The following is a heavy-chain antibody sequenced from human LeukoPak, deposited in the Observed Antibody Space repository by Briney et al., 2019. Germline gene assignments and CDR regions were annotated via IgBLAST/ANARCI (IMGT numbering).Heavy chain of an antibody. CDR1: GFTFSSYA. V-gene: IGHV3-30*04. CDR3: ARDAWRYSSSWYVNYYYYMDV. J-gene: IGHJ6*03. CDR2: ISYDGSNK. D-gene: IGHD6-13*01. Sequence: GSLRLSCAASGFTFSSYAMHWVRQAPGKGLGWVAVISYDGSNKYYADSVKGRFTISRDNSKNTLYLQMNSLRAEDTAVYYCARDAWRYSSSWYVNYYYYMDVWGKGTTVTVSS.